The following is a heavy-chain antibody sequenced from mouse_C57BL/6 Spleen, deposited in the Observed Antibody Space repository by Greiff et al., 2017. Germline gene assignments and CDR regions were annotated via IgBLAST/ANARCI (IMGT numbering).Heavy chain of an antibody. Sequence: VQLKQPGAELVMPGASVKLSCKASGYTFTSYWMHWVKQRPGQGLEWIGEIDPSDSYTNYNQKFKGKSTLTVDKSSSTAYMQLSSLTSEDSAVYYCARRAHYAMDYWGQGTSVTVSS. CDR3: ARRAHYAMDY. J-gene: IGHJ4*01. CDR2: IDPSDSYT. D-gene: IGHD3-1*01. V-gene: IGHV1-69*01. CDR1: GYTFTSYW.